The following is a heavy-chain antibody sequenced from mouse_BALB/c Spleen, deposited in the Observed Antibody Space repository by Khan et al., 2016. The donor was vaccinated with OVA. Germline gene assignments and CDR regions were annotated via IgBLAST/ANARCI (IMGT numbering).Heavy chain of an antibody. Sequence: VQLQQSGPELVKPGASVKISCKASGYSFTGYFMNWVMQSHGKNLEWIGRINPHIGETFYNQKFKGKATLTVDESSSTVHMELRSLASEDSAVYYCARKNGSDFDYWGQGTTLTVSS. CDR1: GYSFTGYF. V-gene: IGHV1-20*02. D-gene: IGHD1-1*01. CDR3: ARKNGSDFDY. J-gene: IGHJ2*01. CDR2: INPHIGET.